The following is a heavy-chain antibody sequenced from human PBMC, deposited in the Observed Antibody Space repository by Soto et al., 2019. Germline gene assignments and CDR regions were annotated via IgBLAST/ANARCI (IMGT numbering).Heavy chain of an antibody. D-gene: IGHD3-16*02. CDR3: ARVLDYDYVWGSYPLNWFDP. J-gene: IGHJ5*02. Sequence: GGSLRLSCAAFGFTFSSYSMNWVRQAPGKGLEWVSSISSSSSYIYYADSVKGRFTISRDNAKNSLYLQMNSLRAEDTAVYYCARVLDYDYVWGSYPLNWFDPWGQGTLVTVSS. V-gene: IGHV3-21*01. CDR1: GFTFSSYS. CDR2: ISSSSSYI.